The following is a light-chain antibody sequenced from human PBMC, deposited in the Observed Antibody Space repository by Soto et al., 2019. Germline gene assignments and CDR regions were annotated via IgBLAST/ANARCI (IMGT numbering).Light chain of an antibody. CDR1: QDISKY. CDR2: DAS. V-gene: IGKV1-33*01. J-gene: IGKJ3*01. Sequence: DIQMTQSPSSLSASVGDRVIITCQASQDISKYLNWYQQKPGKAPKLLIYDASNLETGVPSRFSGSGSGTDFTFTISSLQPEDIGTYYCQQYDNLAGVTFGPGTKVDIK. CDR3: QQYDNLAGVT.